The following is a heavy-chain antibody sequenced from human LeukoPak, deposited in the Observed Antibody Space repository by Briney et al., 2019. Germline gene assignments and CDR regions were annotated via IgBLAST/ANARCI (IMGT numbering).Heavy chain of an antibody. D-gene: IGHD3-10*01. V-gene: IGHV4-30-4*07. CDR3: ARAGFGLAPLRGTPFDY. J-gene: IGHJ4*02. CDR2: IHDSGST. CDR1: GDSISSGGYS. Sequence: SETLSLTCAVSGDSISSGGYSWSWIRQTPGKGLEWIAYIHDSGSTYNNPSLKSRLSISIDTSKNQFSLKLNSVTAADTAVYYCARAGFGLAPLRGTPFDYWGQGTLVTVSS.